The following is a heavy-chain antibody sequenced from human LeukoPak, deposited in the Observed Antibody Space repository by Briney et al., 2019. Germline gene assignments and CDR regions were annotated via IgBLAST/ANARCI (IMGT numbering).Heavy chain of an antibody. Sequence: GGSLRLSCAVSGFTFSSYAMSWVRQAPGKGLEWVSGISDNGGGTYYADSVKGRFTISRDNSKNTLYLQMNSLRAEDTAVYYCAKAPYSSGWYDYFDYWGQGTLVTVSS. CDR2: ISDNGGGT. CDR3: AKAPYSSGWYDYFDY. CDR1: GFTFSSYA. V-gene: IGHV3-23*01. D-gene: IGHD6-19*01. J-gene: IGHJ4*02.